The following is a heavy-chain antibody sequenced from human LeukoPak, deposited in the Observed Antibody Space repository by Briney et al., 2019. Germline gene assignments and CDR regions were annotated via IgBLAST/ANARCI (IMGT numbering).Heavy chain of an antibody. J-gene: IGHJ6*02. D-gene: IGHD2-2*02. CDR3: ASPLGYCSSTSCYTVRGYYYYGMDV. CDR1: GYTFTGYQ. Sequence: ASVKVSCKASGYTFTGYQIHWVRQAPGQRLEWMGWIDPYSGDTNYAQKFQGRVTMTRDTSISTAYMELSSLRSDDTAVYYCASPLGYCSSTSCYTVRGYYYYGMDVWGQGTTVTVSS. V-gene: IGHV1-2*02. CDR2: IDPYSGDT.